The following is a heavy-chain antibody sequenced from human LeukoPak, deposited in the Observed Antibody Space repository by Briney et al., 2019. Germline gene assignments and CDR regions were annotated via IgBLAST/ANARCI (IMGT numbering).Heavy chain of an antibody. CDR3: ARGATTPRWDRPDWFDP. Sequence: SGTLSLTCAVYGGSFSGYYWSWIRQPPGKGLEWIGEINHSGSTNYNPSLKSRVTISVDTSKNQFSLKLSSVTAADTAVYYCARGATTPRWDRPDWFDPWGQGTLVTVSS. CDR2: INHSGST. D-gene: IGHD1-26*01. CDR1: GGSFSGYY. V-gene: IGHV4-34*01. J-gene: IGHJ5*02.